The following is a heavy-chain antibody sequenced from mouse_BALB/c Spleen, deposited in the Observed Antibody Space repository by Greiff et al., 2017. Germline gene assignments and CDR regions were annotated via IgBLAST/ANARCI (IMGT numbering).Heavy chain of an antibody. Sequence: VQLQESGAELAKPGASVKMSCKASGYTFTSYWMHWVKQRPGQGLEWIGYINPSTGYTEYNQKFKDKATLTADKSSSTAYMQLSSLTSEDSAVYYCARGSYYGNSYYAMDYWGQGTSVTVSS. J-gene: IGHJ4*01. D-gene: IGHD2-10*01. CDR2: INPSTGYT. CDR1: GYTFTSYW. V-gene: IGHV1-7*01. CDR3: ARGSYYGNSYYAMDY.